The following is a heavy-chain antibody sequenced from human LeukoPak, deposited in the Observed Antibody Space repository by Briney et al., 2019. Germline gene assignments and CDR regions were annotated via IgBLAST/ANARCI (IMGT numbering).Heavy chain of an antibody. CDR1: GFTFSGHW. Sequence: PGGSLRLSRAASGFTFSGHWMHWVRQVPGEGLVWVSSIHSDGSDTKYADSVKGRFTVSRDNAKHTLYLQMNSLRVEDTALYYCARETDGFDIWGQGTMVTVSS. J-gene: IGHJ3*02. CDR3: ARETDGFDI. CDR2: IHSDGSDT. V-gene: IGHV3-74*03.